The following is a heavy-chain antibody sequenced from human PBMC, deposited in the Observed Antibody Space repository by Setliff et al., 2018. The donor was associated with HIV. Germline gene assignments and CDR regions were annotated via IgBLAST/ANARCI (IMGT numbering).Heavy chain of an antibody. CDR3: ARAPLSGGSFGWFDP. V-gene: IGHV3-30*04. CDR2: ISYDGSKK. D-gene: IGHD2-15*01. CDR1: GFTFSRYG. Sequence: GSLRLSCAASGFTFSRYGMHWVRQAPGKGLEWVAFISYDGSKKYDADFVKGRFTISRDNSKNTLYLQMNSLRTDDTAVYYCARAPLSGGSFGWFDPWGQGTLVTVSS. J-gene: IGHJ5*02.